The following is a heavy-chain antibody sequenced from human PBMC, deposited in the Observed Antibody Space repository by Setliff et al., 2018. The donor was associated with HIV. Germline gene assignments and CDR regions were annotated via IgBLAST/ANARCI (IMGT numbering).Heavy chain of an antibody. CDR2: FYPGDSDT. D-gene: IGHD3-16*02. CDR1: GYSFTNFW. V-gene: IGHV5-51*01. CDR3: ARHRIVKAYYYYMDV. J-gene: IGHJ6*03. Sequence: GESLKISCQASGYSFTNFWIGWVRQMPGKGLEWMGVFYPGDSDTRYSPSFQGQVTMSVDKSISTAYLQETFTEASDTAMYYCARHRIVKAYYYYMDVWGKGTTVTVSS.